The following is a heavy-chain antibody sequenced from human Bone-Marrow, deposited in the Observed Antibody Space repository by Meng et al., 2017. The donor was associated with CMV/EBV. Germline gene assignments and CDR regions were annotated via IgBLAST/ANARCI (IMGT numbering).Heavy chain of an antibody. CDR1: GYIFTSYY. V-gene: IGHV1-46*01. J-gene: IGHJ4*02. CDR2: INPTGGST. Sequence: ASVKVSCKASGYIFTSYYIHWVRQAPGQGLEWMGIINPTGGSTSYAQKFQGRVTMTRDTSTSTVYMELSSLRSEDTAVYYCARERGDDNSGYLIFDYWGQGTLVTVSS. D-gene: IGHD3-22*01. CDR3: ARERGDDNSGYLIFDY.